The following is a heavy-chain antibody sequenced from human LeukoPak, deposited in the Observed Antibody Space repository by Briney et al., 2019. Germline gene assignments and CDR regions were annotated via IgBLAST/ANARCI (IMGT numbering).Heavy chain of an antibody. Sequence: PSETLSLTCAVSGYSISSSNWWGWIRQPPGKGLEWIGYIYYSGSIYYNPSLKSRVTMSVDTSKNQFSLKLSSVTAVDTAVYYCARTSQLERPYFDYWGQGTLVTVSS. V-gene: IGHV4-28*05. CDR1: GYSISSSNW. CDR3: ARTSQLERPYFDY. D-gene: IGHD1-1*01. J-gene: IGHJ4*02. CDR2: IYYSGSI.